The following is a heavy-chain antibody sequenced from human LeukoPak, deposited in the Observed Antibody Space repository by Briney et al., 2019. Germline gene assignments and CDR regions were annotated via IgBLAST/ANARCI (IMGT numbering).Heavy chain of an antibody. V-gene: IGHV4-4*07. Sequence: SETLSLTSTVSGGSISSYYWSWIRQPAGKGLEWIGRIYTSGSTNYNPSLKSRVTISVDTSKNQFSLKLSSVTAADTAVYYCASWRYYDYVWGSYRTSGGFDYWGQGTLVTVSS. J-gene: IGHJ4*02. CDR1: GGSISSYY. CDR3: ASWRYYDYVWGSYRTSGGFDY. CDR2: IYTSGST. D-gene: IGHD3-16*02.